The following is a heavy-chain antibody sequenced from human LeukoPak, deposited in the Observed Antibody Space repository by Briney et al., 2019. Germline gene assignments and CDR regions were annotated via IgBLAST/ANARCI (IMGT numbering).Heavy chain of an antibody. CDR2: ISPMVGTT. CDR1: GGTFTGYA. CDR3: VTYSSSNVSHV. V-gene: IGHV1-69*04. Sequence: SVKVSCKASGGTFTGYAISWVRQAPGQGLEWVARISPMVGTTAHAQKVQGRVTITADKSTGTAYMELSSLRSEDTAVYYCVTYSSSNVSHVWGQGTMVTVSS. J-gene: IGHJ3*01. D-gene: IGHD2-2*01.